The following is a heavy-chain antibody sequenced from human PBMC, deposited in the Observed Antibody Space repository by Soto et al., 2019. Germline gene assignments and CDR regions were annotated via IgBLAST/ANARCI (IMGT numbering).Heavy chain of an antibody. CDR1: GGSISNYP. V-gene: IGHV1-69*12. CDR2: TIPPFGTA. Sequence: QVQLVQSGAEVKKPGSSVRVSCKASGGSISNYPITWLRQAPGQGLEWMGGTIPPFGTANYAQKFQGRVTITADDSTNTAYMDLSSLRSEDTAVYYCASPLSTDYYSGMDVWGQGTTVTVSS. J-gene: IGHJ6*02. CDR3: ASPLSTDYYSGMDV.